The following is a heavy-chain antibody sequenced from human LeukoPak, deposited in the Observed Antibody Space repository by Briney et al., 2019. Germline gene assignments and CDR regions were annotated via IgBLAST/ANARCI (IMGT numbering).Heavy chain of an antibody. V-gene: IGHV3-74*01. CDR1: GFTFSNYW. CDR3: ARDLELGSSSHWFDP. Sequence: PGGSLRLSCTASGFTFSNYWMQWVRQVPGKGLVWVSRTNRDESSTTYADSVKGRFTISRDNAKNTLYLEMNSLRAEDTAVYYCARDLELGSSSHWFDPWGQGTLVTVSS. D-gene: IGHD6-6*01. CDR2: TNRDESST. J-gene: IGHJ5*02.